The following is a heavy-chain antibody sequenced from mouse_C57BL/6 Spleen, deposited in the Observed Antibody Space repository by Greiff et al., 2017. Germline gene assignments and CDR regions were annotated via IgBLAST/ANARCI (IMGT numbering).Heavy chain of an antibody. CDR2: IYPGDGDT. J-gene: IGHJ2*01. CDR3: ARHGTGTSYFDY. D-gene: IGHD3-3*01. CDR1: GYAFSSYW. Sequence: VQLQQSGAELVKPGASVKISCKASGYAFSSYWMNWVKQRPGKGLEWIGQIYPGDGDTNYNGKFKGTATLTADKSSSTAYMQRSSLTSEDSAFYFCARHGTGTSYFDYWGQGTTLTVSS. V-gene: IGHV1-80*01.